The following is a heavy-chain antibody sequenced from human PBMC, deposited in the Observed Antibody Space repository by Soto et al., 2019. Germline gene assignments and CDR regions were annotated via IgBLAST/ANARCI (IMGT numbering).Heavy chain of an antibody. CDR1: GFTFSSYG. CDR2: ISYDGSNK. CDR3: AKDAAYYFDY. V-gene: IGHV3-30*18. D-gene: IGHD6-25*01. J-gene: IGHJ4*02. Sequence: GGSLRLSCAASGFTFSSYGMHWVRQAPGKGLEWVAVISYDGSNKYYADSVKGRFTISRDNARNSLYLRMSSLRPEDTALYYCAKDAAYYFDYWGQGTLVTVSS.